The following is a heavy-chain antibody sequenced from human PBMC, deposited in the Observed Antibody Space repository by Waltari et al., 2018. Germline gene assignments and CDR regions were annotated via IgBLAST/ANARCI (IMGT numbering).Heavy chain of an antibody. CDR3: ARGIVGATG. D-gene: IGHD1-26*01. CDR1: GFTFSKYE. Sequence: EVQLVESGGDLVQHGESLRLNCETSGFTFSKYELNWIRQAPGRGLEWIAYIDKTGSRTFYSDSVRGRFTISRDDAKSSVYLQMTNLRVDDSALYYCARGIVGATGWGQGTLVTVSS. CDR2: IDKTGSRT. J-gene: IGHJ4*02. V-gene: IGHV3-48*03.